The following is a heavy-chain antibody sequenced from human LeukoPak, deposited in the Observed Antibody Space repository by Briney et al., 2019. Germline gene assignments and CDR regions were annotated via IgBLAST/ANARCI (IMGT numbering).Heavy chain of an antibody. V-gene: IGHV4-31*03. CDR3: ARDDYGNWFDP. J-gene: IGHJ5*02. CDR2: VYYSGGT. CDR1: VGSISSGGYY. D-gene: IGHD4-17*01. Sequence: SETLSLTCTVSVGSISSGGYYWSWIRQHPGKGLEWIGYVYYSGGTYYNPSLKSRVTISIDTSRNQFSLKLSSVTAADTAIYYCARDDYGNWFDPWGQGTLVIVSS.